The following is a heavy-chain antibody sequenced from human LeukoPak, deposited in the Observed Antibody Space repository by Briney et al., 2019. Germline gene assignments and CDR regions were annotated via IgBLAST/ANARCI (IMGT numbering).Heavy chain of an antibody. Sequence: SETLSLTCTVSGGSISSYYWSWIRQPPGKGLEWIGYIYCSGSTNYNPSLKSRVTISVDTFKNQFSLKLSSVTAADTAVYYCARGGANCSGGSCYGDYWGQGTLVTVSS. CDR3: ARGGANCSGGSCYGDY. J-gene: IGHJ4*02. V-gene: IGHV4-59*08. D-gene: IGHD2-15*01. CDR2: IYCSGST. CDR1: GGSISSYY.